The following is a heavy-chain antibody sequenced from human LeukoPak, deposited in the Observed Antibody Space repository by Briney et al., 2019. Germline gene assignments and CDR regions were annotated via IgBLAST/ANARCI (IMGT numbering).Heavy chain of an antibody. CDR2: FDPEDGET. CDR3: ASENSGPRAFDI. D-gene: IGHD5-12*01. V-gene: IGHV1-24*01. CDR1: GYTLTELS. Sequence: ASVKVSCKVSGYTLTELSMHWVRQAPGKGLEWMGGFDPEDGETIYAQKFQGRVTMTGDTSISTAYMELSRLRSDDTAVYYCASENSGPRAFDIWGQGTMVTVSS. J-gene: IGHJ3*02.